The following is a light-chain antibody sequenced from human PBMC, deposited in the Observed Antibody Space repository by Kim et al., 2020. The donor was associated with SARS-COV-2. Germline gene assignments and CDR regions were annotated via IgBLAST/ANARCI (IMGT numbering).Light chain of an antibody. Sequence: DFQMTQSPSSLSASVGDRVTITCRASQGISNFLAWYQQKPGKVPKLLIYATSTLQSEVPSRFSGGGSGTDFTLTISGLQPEDVATYYWQTYNGPPLIFGGGTKVDIK. CDR1: QGISNF. CDR3: QTYNGPPLI. CDR2: ATS. J-gene: IGKJ4*01. V-gene: IGKV1-27*01.